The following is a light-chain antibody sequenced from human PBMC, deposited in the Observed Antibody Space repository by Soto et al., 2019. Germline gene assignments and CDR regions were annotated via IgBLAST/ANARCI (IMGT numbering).Light chain of an antibody. V-gene: IGKV1-9*01. Sequence: DIQLTQSPSFLSASVGDRVTITCRARQGISSSLAWYQQKSGKAPNFLIYAASTLQTGVPSRFRDSGSGTEFTLTSSSLQPQDFATYYCQHLNTYPFTFGPGTKVDIK. CDR1: QGISSS. CDR3: QHLNTYPFT. J-gene: IGKJ3*01. CDR2: AAS.